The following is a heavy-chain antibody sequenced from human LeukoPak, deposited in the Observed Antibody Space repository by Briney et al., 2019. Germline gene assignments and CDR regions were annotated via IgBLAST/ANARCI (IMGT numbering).Heavy chain of an antibody. CDR3: AKDRGRSWYEDYFDN. V-gene: IGHV3-9*01. J-gene: IGHJ4*02. D-gene: IGHD6-13*01. CDR2: ISWNSGIK. CDR1: GFPFDDYA. Sequence: GGSLRLSCAASGFPFDDYAMHWVRQAPGKGLEWVSGISWNSGIKGYADSVRGRFTISRDNAKNSLYLQMNSLRAEDTALYYCAKDRGRSWYEDYFDNWGQGTLVTVSS.